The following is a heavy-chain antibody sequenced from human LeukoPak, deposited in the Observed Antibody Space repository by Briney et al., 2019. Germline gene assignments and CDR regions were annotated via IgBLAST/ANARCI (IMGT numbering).Heavy chain of an antibody. V-gene: IGHV5-51*01. J-gene: IGHJ4*02. D-gene: IGHD6-19*01. CDR3: ARLAVAGDYFDY. Sequence: GESLKISCKGSGYTFTSYWIGWVRQIPGKGLEWMGIIYRGDSETRYRPSFQGQVTISADKSISTAYLQWSSLKASDTAIYYCARLAVAGDYFDYWGQGTLVTVSS. CDR2: IYRGDSET. CDR1: GYTFTSYW.